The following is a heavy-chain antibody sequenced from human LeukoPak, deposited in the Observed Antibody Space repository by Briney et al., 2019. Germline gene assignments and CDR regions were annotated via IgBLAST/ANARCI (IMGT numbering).Heavy chain of an antibody. J-gene: IGHJ5*02. CDR1: GGSISSHY. Sequence: SETLSLTCTVSGGSISSHYWSWIRQPPGKGLEWIGYIYYSGSTNYNPSLKSRVTISVDTSKNQFSLKLSSVTAADTAVYYCARVRLLWFDNPGWFDPWGQGTLVTVSS. CDR3: ARVRLLWFDNPGWFDP. CDR2: IYYSGST. V-gene: IGHV4-59*11. D-gene: IGHD3-10*01.